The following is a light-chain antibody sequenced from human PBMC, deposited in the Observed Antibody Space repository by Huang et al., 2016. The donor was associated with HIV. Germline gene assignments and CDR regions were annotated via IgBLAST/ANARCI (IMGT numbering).Light chain of an antibody. J-gene: IGKJ2*01. CDR1: QGISSY. CDR2: AAS. CDR3: QETYSIPYT. V-gene: IGKV1-39*01. Sequence: DIQLTQSPSSLSASVGDSFTYTCRASQGISSYLMWYQQKPGKAPKLLIYAASTLQSGVPSRFSGSGSGTDFTLTISSLQPADSATYYCQETYSIPYTFGQGTKLEIK.